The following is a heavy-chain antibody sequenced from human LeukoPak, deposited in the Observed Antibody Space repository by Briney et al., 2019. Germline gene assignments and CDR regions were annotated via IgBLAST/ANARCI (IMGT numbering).Heavy chain of an antibody. Sequence: PSETLSLTCTVSGGSISSYYWSWIRQPAGKGLEWIASIYSSGATYYNPSLKSRVIISVDTSKNQISLKLSSVTASDTAVYYCARHSMRYNWFDPWGQGTLVTVSS. J-gene: IGHJ5*02. CDR3: ARHSMRYNWFDP. V-gene: IGHV4-59*04. CDR2: IYSSGAT. CDR1: GGSISSYY. D-gene: IGHD2/OR15-2a*01.